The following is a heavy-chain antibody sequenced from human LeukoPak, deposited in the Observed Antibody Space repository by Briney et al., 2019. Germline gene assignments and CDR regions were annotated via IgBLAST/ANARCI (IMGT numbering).Heavy chain of an antibody. Sequence: GGSLRLSCAASGFTFSDYYMSWIRQAPGKGLEWVSVISGYDGTTYYADSVKGRFTISRDNAKNSLYLQMNSLRAEDTAVYYCARDRIEQQRTLGRSSNYYYYYYMDVWGKGTTVTVSS. CDR1: GFTFSDYY. J-gene: IGHJ6*03. CDR3: ARDRIEQQRTLGRSSNYYYYYYMDV. D-gene: IGHD6-13*01. CDR2: ISGYDGTT. V-gene: IGHV3-11*04.